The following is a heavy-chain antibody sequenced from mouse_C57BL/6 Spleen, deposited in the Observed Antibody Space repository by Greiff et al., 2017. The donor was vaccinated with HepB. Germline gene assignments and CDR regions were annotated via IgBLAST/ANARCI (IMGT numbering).Heavy chain of an antibody. CDR3: ARRTVVDWFAY. J-gene: IGHJ3*01. CDR1: GYTFTDYY. V-gene: IGHV1-26*01. CDR2: INPNNGGT. Sequence: EVQLQQSGPELVKPGASVKISCKASGYTFTDYYMNWVKQSHGKSLEWIGDINPNNGGTSYNQKFKGKATLTVDKSSSTAYMELRSLTSEDSAVYYCARRTVVDWFAYWGQGTLVTVSA. D-gene: IGHD1-1*01.